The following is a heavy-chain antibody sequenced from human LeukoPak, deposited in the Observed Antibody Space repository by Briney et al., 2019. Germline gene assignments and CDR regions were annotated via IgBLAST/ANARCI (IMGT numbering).Heavy chain of an antibody. CDR1: GYTFTSYG. J-gene: IGHJ6*02. CDR3: ASRAYATTYYYGMDV. CDR2: ISAYNGNT. V-gene: IGHV1-18*01. D-gene: IGHD2-8*01. Sequence: GASVKVSCKASGYTFTSYGISWVRQAPGQGLEWMGWISAYNGNTNYAQKLQGRVTMTTDTSTSTAYMELRSLRSDDTAVYYCASRAYATTYYYGMDVWGQGTTVTVSS.